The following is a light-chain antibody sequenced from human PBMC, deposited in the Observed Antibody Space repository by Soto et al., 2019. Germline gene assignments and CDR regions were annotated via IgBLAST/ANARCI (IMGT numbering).Light chain of an antibody. CDR1: QRMSAW. J-gene: IGKJ1*01. CDR2: DAS. CDR3: QQYDTYPGT. Sequence: DIQMTQSPTTLSASVGDRVIITCRASQRMSAWLAWYQQKPGIAPKLLIYDASSLEDGVPSRFSGSGSGTDFTLTINSLQPDDFATYYCQQYDTYPGTFGQGTKVEIK. V-gene: IGKV1-5*01.